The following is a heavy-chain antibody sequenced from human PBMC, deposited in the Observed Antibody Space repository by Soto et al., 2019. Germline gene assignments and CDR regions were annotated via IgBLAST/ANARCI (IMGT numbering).Heavy chain of an antibody. J-gene: IGHJ6*02. Sequence: QVQLVQSGPEVKKPGSSVKVSCKVFGDTFNNYAISWVRQAPGEGLEWMGGIIPKLDTPKYAQKFQGRVSNTADEATAKGYMELRSIRSDDTAVYDCARDTRQSTRVRRVIPHYVFHMDVWGQGTTVAVSS. CDR2: IIPKLDTP. CDR1: GDTFNNYA. D-gene: IGHD3-10*01. V-gene: IGHV1-69*01. CDR3: ARDTRQSTRVRRVIPHYVFHMDV.